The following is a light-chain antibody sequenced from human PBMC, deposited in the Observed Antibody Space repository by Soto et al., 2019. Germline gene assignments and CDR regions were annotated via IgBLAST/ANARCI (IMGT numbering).Light chain of an antibody. CDR1: ESVSSY. V-gene: IGKV3-11*01. Sequence: EIVLTQSPATLSLSPGERATLSFMSSESVSSYLAWYQQKPGQAPRLLIYDASNRATGIPARFSGSGSGTDFTLTISSLEPEDFAVYYCQQRSNWITFGQGTRLEI. CDR2: DAS. J-gene: IGKJ5*01. CDR3: QQRSNWIT.